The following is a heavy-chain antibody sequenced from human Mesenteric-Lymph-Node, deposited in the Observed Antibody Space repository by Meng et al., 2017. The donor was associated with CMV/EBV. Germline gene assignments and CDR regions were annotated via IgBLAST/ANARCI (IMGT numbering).Heavy chain of an antibody. CDR2: INPSGYST. J-gene: IGHJ4*02. Sequence: KASGYSFTDYYIHWVRQAPGQGLEWMGVINPSGYSTFYTQKFQDRVTMTKDTSTSTVYMELRSLRSEDTAVYFCAREGFVESLDLDYWGQGTLVTVSS. CDR3: AREGFVESLDLDY. CDR1: GYSFTDYY. V-gene: IGHV1-46*01. D-gene: IGHD1-1*01.